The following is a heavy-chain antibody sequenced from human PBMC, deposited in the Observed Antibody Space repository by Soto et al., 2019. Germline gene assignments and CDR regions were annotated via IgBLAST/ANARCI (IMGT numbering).Heavy chain of an antibody. CDR1: GGSISSSNW. Sequence: SETLSLTCAVSGGSISSSNWWSWVRQPPGKGLEWIGEIYHSGSTNYNPSLKSRVTISVDKSKNEFSLKLSSVTAADTAGYYCARDRSIAAPDDAFDIWGQGTMVTVSS. J-gene: IGHJ3*02. D-gene: IGHD6-6*01. CDR2: IYHSGST. CDR3: ARDRSIAAPDDAFDI. V-gene: IGHV4-4*02.